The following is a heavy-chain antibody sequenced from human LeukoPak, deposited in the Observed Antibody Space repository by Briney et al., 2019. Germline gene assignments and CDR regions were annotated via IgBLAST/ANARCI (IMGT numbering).Heavy chain of an antibody. CDR2: IYYSGST. J-gene: IGHJ3*02. CDR1: GGSISSYY. D-gene: IGHD3-22*01. Sequence: PSETLSLTCTVSGGSISSYYWSWIRQPPGKGLEWIGYIYYSGSTNYNPSLKSRVTISVDTSKNQFSLKLSSVTAADTAVYYCARQIRLDYYDSSGYYYRDAFDIWGQGTMVTVSS. V-gene: IGHV4-59*01. CDR3: ARQIRLDYYDSSGYYYRDAFDI.